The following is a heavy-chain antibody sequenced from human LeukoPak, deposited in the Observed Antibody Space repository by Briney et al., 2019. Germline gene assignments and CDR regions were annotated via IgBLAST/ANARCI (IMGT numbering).Heavy chain of an antibody. D-gene: IGHD6-13*01. V-gene: IGHV1-69*05. CDR3: ASRGIAAAGPLFNY. CDR2: IIPIFGPA. J-gene: IGHJ4*02. Sequence: SVKVSCKASGGTFSSYAISWVRQAPGQGLEWMGRIIPIFGPANYAQKFQGRVTITTDESTSTAYMELSSLRSEDTAVYYCASRGIAAAGPLFNYWGQGTLVTVSS. CDR1: GGTFSSYA.